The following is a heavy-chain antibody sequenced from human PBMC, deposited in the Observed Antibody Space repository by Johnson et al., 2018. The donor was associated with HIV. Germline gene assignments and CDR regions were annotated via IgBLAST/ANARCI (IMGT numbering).Heavy chain of an antibody. J-gene: IGHJ3*02. CDR2: IYSGDST. CDR1: GFTVSSNY. CDR3: ARSRQVGTPDAFDI. Sequence: VQLVESGGGLVQPGGSLRLSCAASGFTVSSNYMSWVRQAPGKGLEWVSVIYSGDSTYYADSVKGRFIISRDNSKHTLYLQMNSLRADDTAVYYCARSRQVGTPDAFDIWGQWTMVTVSS. V-gene: IGHV3-66*01. D-gene: IGHD1-14*01.